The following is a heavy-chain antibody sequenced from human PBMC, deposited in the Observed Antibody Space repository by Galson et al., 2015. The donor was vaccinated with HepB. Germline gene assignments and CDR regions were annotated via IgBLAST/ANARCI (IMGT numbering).Heavy chain of an antibody. CDR2: ISSSSSYI. CDR3: ARDRIAAAAEYYYYYGMDV. J-gene: IGHJ6*02. CDR1: GFTFSSYS. D-gene: IGHD6-13*01. Sequence: SLRLSCAASGFTFSSYSMNWVRQAPGKGLEWVSSISSSSSYIYYADSVKGRFTISRDNAKNSLYLQMNSLRAEDTAVYYCARDRIAAAAEYYYYYGMDVWGQGTTVTVSS. V-gene: IGHV3-21*01.